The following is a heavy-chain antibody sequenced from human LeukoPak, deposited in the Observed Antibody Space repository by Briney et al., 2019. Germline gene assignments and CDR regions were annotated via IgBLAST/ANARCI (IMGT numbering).Heavy chain of an antibody. CDR1: GGSFSGYY. Sequence: SETLSLTCAVYGGSFSGYYWSWIRQPPGKGLEWIGEINHSGSTNYNPSLKSRVTISVDTSKNQFSLKLSSVTAADTAVYYCARGTYYDFWSGYYNRVYYFDYWGQGTLVTISS. J-gene: IGHJ4*02. CDR3: ARGTYYDFWSGYYNRVYYFDY. V-gene: IGHV4-34*01. D-gene: IGHD3-3*01. CDR2: INHSGST.